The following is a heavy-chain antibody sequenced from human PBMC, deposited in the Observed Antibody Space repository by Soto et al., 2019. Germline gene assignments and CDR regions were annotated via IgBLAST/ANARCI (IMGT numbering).Heavy chain of an antibody. D-gene: IGHD3-22*01. J-gene: IGHJ3*02. Sequence: QVQLVQSGAEVKKPGSSVKVSCKASGGTFSSYAISWVRQAPGQGLEWMGGIIPIFGTANYAQKFQGRVTITADESTRTAYMERSSLRSEDTAVYYCARKGGSGYRAHNDAFDIWGQGTMVTVSS. CDR2: IIPIFGTA. CDR1: GGTFSSYA. V-gene: IGHV1-69*12. CDR3: ARKGGSGYRAHNDAFDI.